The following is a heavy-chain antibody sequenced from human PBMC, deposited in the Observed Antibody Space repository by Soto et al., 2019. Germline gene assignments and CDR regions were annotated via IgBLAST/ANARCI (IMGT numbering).Heavy chain of an antibody. CDR3: AHHIAAAVPFDY. D-gene: IGHD6-13*01. Sequence: QITLKESGPTLVKPTQTLTLTCTFSGFSFSSSGVGVGWIRQPPGKALEWLALIYWNDDKRYSPSLKSRLTITKDTSKNQVVLTMTNMDPVDTATYYCAHHIAAAVPFDYWGQGTLVTVSS. CDR2: IYWNDDK. J-gene: IGHJ4*02. CDR1: GFSFSSSGVG. V-gene: IGHV2-5*01.